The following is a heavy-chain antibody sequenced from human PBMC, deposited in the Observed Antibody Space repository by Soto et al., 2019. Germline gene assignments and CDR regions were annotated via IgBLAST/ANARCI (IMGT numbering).Heavy chain of an antibody. D-gene: IGHD1-26*01. Sequence: QLQLQESGPGLVKPSETLSLTCTVSVGSISSSSYYWGWIRPPPGKGLEWIGSIYYSGSTYYNPSLKSRVTIPVEPSKNQVSRKLSSVTAADTAVYYCARGRGVSGTAGWFDPWGQGTLVNVSS. CDR2: IYYSGST. V-gene: IGHV4-39*01. CDR1: VGSISSSSYY. CDR3: ARGRGVSGTAGWFDP. J-gene: IGHJ5*02.